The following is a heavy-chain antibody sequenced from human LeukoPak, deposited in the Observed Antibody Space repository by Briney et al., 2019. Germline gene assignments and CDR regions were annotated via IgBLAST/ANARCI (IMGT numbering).Heavy chain of an antibody. Sequence: ASVKVSCKASGYTFTGYYMHWVRQAPGQGLEWMGWINPNSGVTKYAQKFQGRVTMTSDTSISTAYMELSRLRSDDTAVYYCARGLELYDSSGYYPGYWGQGTLVTVSS. J-gene: IGHJ4*02. V-gene: IGHV1-2*02. CDR1: GYTFTGYY. D-gene: IGHD3-22*01. CDR3: ARGLELYDSSGYYPGY. CDR2: INPNSGVT.